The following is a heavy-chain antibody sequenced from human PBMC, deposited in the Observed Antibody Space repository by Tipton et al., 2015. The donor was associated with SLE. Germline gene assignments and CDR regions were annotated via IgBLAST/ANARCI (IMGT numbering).Heavy chain of an antibody. V-gene: IGHV3-74*01. Sequence: GSLRLSCAASGFTFSSYWMHWVRQAPGKGLVWVSRINSDGSSTSYADSVKGRFTISRDNAKNTLYLQMNSLRVEDTAIYYCARVFKGSFVDYWGQGTLVTVSS. J-gene: IGHJ4*02. CDR1: GFTFSSYW. CDR3: ARVFKGSFVDY. D-gene: IGHD3-10*01. CDR2: INSDGSST.